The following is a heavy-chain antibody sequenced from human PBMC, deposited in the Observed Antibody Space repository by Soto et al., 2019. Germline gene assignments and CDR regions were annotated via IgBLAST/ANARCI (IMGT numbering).Heavy chain of an antibody. CDR3: AKDGNWLDVYFDL. CDR2: SSASGRSR. D-gene: IGHD6-19*01. V-gene: IGHV3-23*01. CDR1: GIEFSNYA. Sequence: GGSLRLSCVASGIEFSNYAMSWVRQAPGKGLEWVSISSASGRSRYHADSVKGRFTISRDNSKNTLYLHMTSLRAEDTAVYYCAKDGNWLDVYFDLWGLGTKGTVSS. J-gene: IGHJ4*02.